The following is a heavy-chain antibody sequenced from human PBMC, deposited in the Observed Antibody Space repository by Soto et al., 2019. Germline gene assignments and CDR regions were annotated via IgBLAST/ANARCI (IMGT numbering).Heavy chain of an antibody. J-gene: IGHJ4*02. Sequence: QVQLVQSGAEVEKPGASVKVSCKTSGYTFTSYGITWVRQAPGQGLEWMGWISAYNDNINYAQRLQGRVTMTTDTSTSTAYMELRSLRSDDTAVYYCARHDCWSGYSDYWGQGTLVTVSS. D-gene: IGHD3-3*01. V-gene: IGHV1-18*01. CDR3: ARHDCWSGYSDY. CDR1: GYTFTSYG. CDR2: ISAYNDNI.